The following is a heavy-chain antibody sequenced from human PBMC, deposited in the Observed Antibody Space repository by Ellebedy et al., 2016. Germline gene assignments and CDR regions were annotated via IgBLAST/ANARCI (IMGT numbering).Heavy chain of an antibody. Sequence: ASVKVSCKASGYTFTSYAMHWVRQAPGQRLEWMGWINAGNGNTKYSQKFQGRVTITRDTSASTAYMELSSLRSEDTAVYYCARNGYCSGGSCYGALSYYYGMDVWGQGTTVTVS. CDR2: INAGNGNT. CDR3: ARNGYCSGGSCYGALSYYYGMDV. CDR1: GYTFTSYA. J-gene: IGHJ6*02. D-gene: IGHD2-15*01. V-gene: IGHV1-3*01.